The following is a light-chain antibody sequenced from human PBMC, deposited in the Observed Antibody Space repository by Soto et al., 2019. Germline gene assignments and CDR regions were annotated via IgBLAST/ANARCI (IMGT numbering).Light chain of an antibody. Sequence: GDRVTITCRASQGIGNDVGWYQQKPGKAPKLLIYAASSLQSGVPSRFSGSRSGTDFTLTISSLQPEDFATYYCLQDHNYPLPFGGGTKVEIK. V-gene: IGKV1-6*01. CDR3: LQDHNYPLP. J-gene: IGKJ4*01. CDR1: QGIGND. CDR2: AAS.